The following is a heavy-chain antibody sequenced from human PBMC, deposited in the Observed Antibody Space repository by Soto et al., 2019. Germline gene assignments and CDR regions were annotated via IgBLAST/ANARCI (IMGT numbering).Heavy chain of an antibody. V-gene: IGHV5-51*01. Sequence: PGESLKISCNGSGYSFAIHWVAWVRQMPEKGLEWIGTIYPGDSDTKYSPAFRGQVTISADTSVSTAYLQWRSLEATDSAIYYCARYSGSYWHYLDFWGQGTLVTVSS. CDR2: IYPGDSDT. CDR3: ARYSGSYWHYLDF. J-gene: IGHJ4*02. CDR1: GYSFAIHW. D-gene: IGHD1-26*01.